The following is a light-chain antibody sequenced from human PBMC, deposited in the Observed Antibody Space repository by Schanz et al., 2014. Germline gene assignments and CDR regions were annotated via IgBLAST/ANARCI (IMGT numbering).Light chain of an antibody. CDR2: DVS. V-gene: IGKV3-11*01. Sequence: IVLTQSPATLSLSPGESATLSCRASQSVSGYLAWYQQKPGRAPRLVIYDVSNRATGIPARFSGSGSGTDFTLKISRVEAEDVGVYYCMQSLATPHTFGQGTKLEIK. J-gene: IGKJ2*01. CDR3: MQSLATPHT. CDR1: QSVSGY.